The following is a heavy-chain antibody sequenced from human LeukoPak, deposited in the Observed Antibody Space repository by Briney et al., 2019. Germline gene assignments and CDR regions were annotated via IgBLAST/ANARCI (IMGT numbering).Heavy chain of an antibody. J-gene: IGHJ4*02. D-gene: IGHD2-2*01. Sequence: PGGSPRLSCAASGFTSSDYTMNWVRQAPGEGLECVSGISVSDDGTYYADSLKGRFTISTNNSNNMLYWQMNRLRAEDTAVYYCEKDRLCSSTNRPNGHWGQGTLVTVSS. CDR1: GFTSSDYT. CDR2: ISVSDDGT. V-gene: IGHV3-23*01. CDR3: EKDRLCSSTNRPNGH.